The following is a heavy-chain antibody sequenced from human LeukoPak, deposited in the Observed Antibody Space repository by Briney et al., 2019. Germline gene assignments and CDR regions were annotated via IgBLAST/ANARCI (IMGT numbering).Heavy chain of an antibody. D-gene: IGHD5-18*01. J-gene: IGHJ4*02. CDR1: GYSFISFW. V-gene: IGHV5-51*01. CDR3: ARLGAMDVFDY. CDR2: IFPGGSDT. Sequence: GESLKISCKGSGYSFISFWIGWVRQMPGKGLEWMGIIFPGGSDTRYSPSFQGQVTISADKSISTAYLQWSSLKASDSAIYYCARLGAMDVFDYWGQGTLVTVSS.